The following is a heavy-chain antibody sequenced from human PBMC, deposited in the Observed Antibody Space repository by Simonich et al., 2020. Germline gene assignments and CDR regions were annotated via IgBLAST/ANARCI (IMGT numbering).Heavy chain of an antibody. CDR3: ARDGLGTAYYYYMDV. CDR1: GFTFSSYW. D-gene: IGHD7-27*01. Sequence: EVQLVVSGGGLVQPGGSLRLSCAASGFTFSSYWMSWVRQAPGKGLEWVANIKQDGSEKYYVDSVKGRFTISRDNAKNSLYLQMNSLRAEDTAVYYCARDGLGTAYYYYMDVWGKGTTVTVSS. CDR2: IKQDGSEK. V-gene: IGHV3-7*01. J-gene: IGHJ6*03.